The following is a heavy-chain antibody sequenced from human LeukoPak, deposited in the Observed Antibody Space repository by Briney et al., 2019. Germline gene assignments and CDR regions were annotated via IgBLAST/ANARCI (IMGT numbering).Heavy chain of an antibody. CDR2: ISAYNGNT. CDR3: ARGGRGIQLWLSVPYD. V-gene: IGHV1-18*01. CDR1: GYTFTSYG. D-gene: IGHD5-18*01. Sequence: GASVKVSCKASGYTFTSYGISWVRQAPGQGLEWMGWISAYNGNTNYAQKLQGRVTMNTDTSTSTVYMELSSLRSEDTAVYYCARGGRGIQLWLSVPYDWGQETLVTVSS. J-gene: IGHJ4*02.